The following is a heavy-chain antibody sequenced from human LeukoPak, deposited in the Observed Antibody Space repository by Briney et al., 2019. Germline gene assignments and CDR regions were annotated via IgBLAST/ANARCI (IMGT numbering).Heavy chain of an antibody. CDR3: ARERRVMARDHYYYYMDV. V-gene: IGHV1-69*05. J-gene: IGHJ6*03. Sequence: SVKVSCKASGGTFSSYAISWVRQAPGQGLEWMGRIIPIFGTANYAQKFQGRVTITTDESTSTAYMELSSLRSEDTAVYYCARERRVMARDHYYYYMDVWGKGTTVTVSS. CDR2: IIPIFGTA. D-gene: IGHD5-24*01. CDR1: GGTFSSYA.